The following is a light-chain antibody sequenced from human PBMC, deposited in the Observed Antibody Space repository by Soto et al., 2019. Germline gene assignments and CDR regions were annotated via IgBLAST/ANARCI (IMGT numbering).Light chain of an antibody. V-gene: IGLV2-14*01. J-gene: IGLJ2*01. CDR1: DSDVGAYNY. CDR2: EVS. Sequence: QSALTQPASVSGSPGQSITISCTGTDSDVGAYNYVSWYQQHPGKAPKVIIYEVSIRPSGVSNRFSGSKSGNTASLTISGLRAEDEADYYCNSYTSSSTVLFGGGTKLTVL. CDR3: NSYTSSSTVL.